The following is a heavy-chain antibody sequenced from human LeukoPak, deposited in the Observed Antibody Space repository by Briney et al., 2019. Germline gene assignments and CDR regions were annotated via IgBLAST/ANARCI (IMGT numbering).Heavy chain of an antibody. J-gene: IGHJ4*02. Sequence: GGSLRLSCAASGFTFSSYAMHWVRQAPGKGLEWVAVISYDGSNKYYADSVKGRFIISRDNSKNTLYLQMNSLRAEDTAVYYCAKAFAMIVVAVDYWGQGTLVTVSS. CDR1: GFTFSSYA. V-gene: IGHV3-30*04. CDR2: ISYDGSNK. CDR3: AKAFAMIVVAVDY. D-gene: IGHD3-22*01.